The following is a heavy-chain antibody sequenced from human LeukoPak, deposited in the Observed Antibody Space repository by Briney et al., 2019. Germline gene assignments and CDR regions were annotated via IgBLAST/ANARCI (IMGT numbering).Heavy chain of an antibody. J-gene: IGHJ3*02. CDR2: VCYSGST. D-gene: IGHD2-2*01. V-gene: IGHV4-39*01. Sequence: PSETLSLTCTVSGGSISSSSYYWGWIRQPPGKGLDWIGSVCYSGSTYYNPSLKSRVTISVDTSKNQFSLKLSSMTAADTAVYFCARNRSDCSGTSCSGGAFDIWGQGTMVTVSS. CDR1: GGSISSSSYY. CDR3: ARNRSDCSGTSCSGGAFDI.